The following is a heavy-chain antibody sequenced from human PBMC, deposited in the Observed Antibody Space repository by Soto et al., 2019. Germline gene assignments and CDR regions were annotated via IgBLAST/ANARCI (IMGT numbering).Heavy chain of an antibody. CDR3: ARRYCSGGSCSAFDI. CDR2: IYPGDSDT. CDR1: GYSFTSYW. V-gene: IGHV5-51*01. Sequence: PGESLKISCKGSGYSFTSYWIGWVRQMPGKGLEWMGIIYPGDSDTRYSPSFQGQVTISADKSISTAYLQWSSLKASDTAMYYCARRYCSGGSCSAFDIWGQGTMVTVSS. J-gene: IGHJ3*02. D-gene: IGHD2-15*01.